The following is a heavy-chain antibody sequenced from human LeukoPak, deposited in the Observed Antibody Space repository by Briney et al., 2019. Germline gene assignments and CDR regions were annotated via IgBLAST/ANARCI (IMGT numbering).Heavy chain of an antibody. CDR2: ISLSSTYT. J-gene: IGHJ4*02. CDR3: ARDGWFGELDKDHFDY. D-gene: IGHD3-10*01. Sequence: GGSLRLSCAASGFTFSDYHMSWIRQAPGKGLEGVSYISLSSTYTNYADSVKGRFTISRDNAKNLLYLQMNSLRAEDTAVYYCARDGWFGELDKDHFDYWGQGTLVTVSS. CDR1: GFTFSDYH. V-gene: IGHV3-11*06.